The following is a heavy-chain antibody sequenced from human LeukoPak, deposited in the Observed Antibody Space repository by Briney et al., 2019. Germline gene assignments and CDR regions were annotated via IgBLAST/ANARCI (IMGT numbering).Heavy chain of an antibody. J-gene: IGHJ6*02. Sequence: SVNVSCKSSGGTFRSYSILWVRQAPGQGREWMGGIIPIFGTEHYAHNFQGRVTITADDSQRTAHMELSSLSSEDTAVYYCARGGGGYDTYYYYLGMDVWGQGTTVTVSS. CDR1: GGTFRSYS. D-gene: IGHD5-12*01. CDR3: ARGGGGYDTYYYYLGMDV. V-gene: IGHV1-69*13. CDR2: IIPIFGTE.